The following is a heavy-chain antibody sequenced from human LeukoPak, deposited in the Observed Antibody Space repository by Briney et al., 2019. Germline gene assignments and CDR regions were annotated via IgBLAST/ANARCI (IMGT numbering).Heavy chain of an antibody. D-gene: IGHD6-25*01. J-gene: IGHJ6*02. V-gene: IGHV3-7*01. CDR3: ARYQGGGWDV. CDR2: IKQDGSEM. CDR1: GFTFSTYW. Sequence: PGGSLRLSCAASGFTFSTYWMTWVRQSPEKGLEWVANIKQDGSEMYYVDSVKGRFTVSRDNAKNSLYLQMNSLRAEDTAVYYCARYQGGGWDVWGQGTTVTVS.